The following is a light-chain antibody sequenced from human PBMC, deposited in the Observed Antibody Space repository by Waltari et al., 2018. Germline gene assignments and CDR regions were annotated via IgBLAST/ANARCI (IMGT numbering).Light chain of an antibody. CDR1: QAIYDF. CDR2: HAS. J-gene: IGKJ4*01. Sequence: QLTQSPSSLSASVGDEITITCQASQAIYDFLSWYQQKPGKAPRLLIYHASNLETGVPSRFSGSGYGTQFSLTISGLLPEDFATYYCLQFDTAWLSFGGGTKVEIK. V-gene: IGKV1-33*01. CDR3: LQFDTAWLS.